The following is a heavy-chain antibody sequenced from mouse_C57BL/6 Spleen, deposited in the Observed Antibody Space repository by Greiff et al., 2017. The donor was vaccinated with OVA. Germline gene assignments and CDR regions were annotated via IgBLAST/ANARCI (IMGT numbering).Heavy chain of an antibody. CDR1: GFSFNTYA. V-gene: IGHV10-1*01. D-gene: IGHD1-1*01. Sequence: EVKLVESGGGLVQPKGSLKLSCAASGFSFNTYAMNWVRQAPGKGLEWVARIRSKSNNYATYYADSVKDRFTISRDDSESMLYLQMNNLKTEDTAMYYCVRQVTTVAPYFDVWGTGTTVTVSS. J-gene: IGHJ1*03. CDR2: IRSKSNNYAT. CDR3: VRQVTTVAPYFDV.